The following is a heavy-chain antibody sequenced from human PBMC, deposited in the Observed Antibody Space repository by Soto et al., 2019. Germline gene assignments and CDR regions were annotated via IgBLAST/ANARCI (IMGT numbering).Heavy chain of an antibody. CDR1: GFSFSDYS. J-gene: IGHJ4*02. CDR2: LTPRGTT. Sequence: EVQLLESGGGLVQPGGSLRLSCAASGFSFSDYSMTWDRQAPGRGLEWVSTLTPRGTTFYADSVKGRFTISRDNYRNTLSLQMYNLRAEDTARYYCAKRATTVPTPANYFDCWGQGTLVTVSS. CDR3: AKRATTVPTPANYFDC. D-gene: IGHD2-15*01. V-gene: IGHV3-23*01.